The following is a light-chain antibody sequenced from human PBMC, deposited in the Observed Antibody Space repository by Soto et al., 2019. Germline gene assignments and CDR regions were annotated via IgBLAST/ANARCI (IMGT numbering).Light chain of an antibody. Sequence: QLVLTQPASVSGSPGQSITISCTGTTNDIGSYTLVSWYQQHPGTVPKLLIYEVSHRPSGVSSRFSGSKSGNTASLTISVLQAEDEADYYCSSYVGSSTLVFGGGTKLTVL. V-gene: IGLV2-23*02. CDR1: TNDIGSYTL. CDR2: EVS. J-gene: IGLJ2*01. CDR3: SSYVGSSTLV.